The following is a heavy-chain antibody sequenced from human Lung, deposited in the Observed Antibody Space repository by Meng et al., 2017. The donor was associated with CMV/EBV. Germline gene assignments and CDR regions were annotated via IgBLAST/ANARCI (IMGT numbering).Heavy chain of an antibody. CDR3: AKDFEYSSSSGEFDY. J-gene: IGHJ4*02. D-gene: IGHD6-6*01. Sequence: GESLKISCAASGFTFSSYAMSWVRQAPGKGLEWVSAISGSGGSTYYADSVKGRFTISRDNSKNTLYLQMNSLRAEDTAVYYCAKDFEYSSSSGEFDYWGQGTVVTVSS. V-gene: IGHV3-23*01. CDR1: GFTFSSYA. CDR2: ISGSGGST.